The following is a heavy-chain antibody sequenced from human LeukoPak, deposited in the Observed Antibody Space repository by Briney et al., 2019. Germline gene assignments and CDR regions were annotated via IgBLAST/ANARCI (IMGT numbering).Heavy chain of an antibody. CDR2: IYYTGST. D-gene: IGHD3-10*01. CDR1: GGSISSHF. CDR3: ARSYNSGSYYPYYFDY. V-gene: IGHV4-59*11. Sequence: SETLSLTCTVSGGSISSHFWSWVQQPPGKGLEWIGSIYYTGSTNYNPSLKSRITMSVDTSKNQFSLKLSSVTAADTAVYYCARSYNSGSYYPYYFDYWGQGTLVTVSS. J-gene: IGHJ4*02.